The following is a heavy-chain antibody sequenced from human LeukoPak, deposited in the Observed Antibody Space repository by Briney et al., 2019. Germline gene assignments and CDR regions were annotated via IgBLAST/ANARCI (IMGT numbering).Heavy chain of an antibody. Sequence: GGSLRLSCAASGFTFSSYWMTWVRQAPGKGLEWVAKIKQDGSEKYYVDSVKGRFTISRDNAKNSLYLQMNSLRAEDTAVYYCARDGRYDFWSGYSAGYFDLWGRGTLVTVSS. CDR3: ARDGRYDFWSGYSAGYFDL. J-gene: IGHJ2*01. V-gene: IGHV3-7*01. D-gene: IGHD3-3*01. CDR2: IKQDGSEK. CDR1: GFTFSSYW.